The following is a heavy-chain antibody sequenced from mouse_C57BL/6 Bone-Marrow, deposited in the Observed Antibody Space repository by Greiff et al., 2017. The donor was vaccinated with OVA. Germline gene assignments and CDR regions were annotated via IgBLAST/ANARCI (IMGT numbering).Heavy chain of an antibody. Sequence: DVMLVESGEGLVKPGGSLKLSCAASGFTFSSYAMSWVRQTPEKRLEWVAYISSGGDYIYYADTVKGRFTISRDNARNTLYLQMSSLKSEDTAMDYGTRGGDDYDDGGFDYWGQGTTLTVSS. CDR1: GFTFSSYA. V-gene: IGHV5-9-1*02. CDR3: TRGGDDYDDGGFDY. CDR2: ISSGGDYI. D-gene: IGHD2-4*01. J-gene: IGHJ2*01.